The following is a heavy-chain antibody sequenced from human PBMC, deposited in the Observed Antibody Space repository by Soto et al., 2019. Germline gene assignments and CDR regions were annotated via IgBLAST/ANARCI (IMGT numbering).Heavy chain of an antibody. J-gene: IGHJ4*02. V-gene: IGHV3-30-3*01. CDR2: ISYDGSNK. CDR3: ARAQVVVLAAAPADY. D-gene: IGHD2-15*01. CDR1: GFTLSDYA. Sequence: PGGSLRLSCAASGFTLSDYAMNWVRQAPGKGLDWVAVISYDGSNKYYADSVKGRFTISRDRSKNTLYLQMNSLRPDDTAVYYCARAQVVVLAAAPADYWGQGTLVTVSS.